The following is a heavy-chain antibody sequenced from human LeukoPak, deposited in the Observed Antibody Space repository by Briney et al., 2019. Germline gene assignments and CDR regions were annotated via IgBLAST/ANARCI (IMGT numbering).Heavy chain of an antibody. V-gene: IGHV1-2*02. J-gene: IGHJ4*02. Sequence: ASVKVSCKASGYTFTVYYMHWVRQAPGQGLEWMGWINPNSGGTNYAQKFQGRVTMTRDTSISTAHMELSRLRSDDTAVYYCARSIAVDYFDYWGQGTLVTVSS. D-gene: IGHD6-19*01. CDR1: GYTFTVYY. CDR2: INPNSGGT. CDR3: ARSIAVDYFDY.